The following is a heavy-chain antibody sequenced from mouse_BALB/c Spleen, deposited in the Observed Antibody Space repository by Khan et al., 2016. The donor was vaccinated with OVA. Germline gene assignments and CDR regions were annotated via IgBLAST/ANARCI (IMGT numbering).Heavy chain of an antibody. D-gene: IGHD2-10*01. CDR3: ARQPYYHYYIMDY. V-gene: IGHV2-6-1*01. CDR2: IWSDGST. J-gene: IGHJ4*01. Sequence: QVQLKESGPGLVAPSQCLSITCTISGFSLTNYGVHWVRQPPGKGLEWLVVIWSDGSTTYNSALKSRLSICTDNSKSQVFLKMNSLQTDDTAMYYSARQPYYHYYIMDYWGQGTSVTVSS. CDR1: GFSLTNYG.